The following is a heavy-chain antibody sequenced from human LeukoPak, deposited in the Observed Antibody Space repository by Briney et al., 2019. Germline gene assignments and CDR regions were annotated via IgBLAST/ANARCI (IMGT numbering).Heavy chain of an antibody. Sequence: SQTLSLTCTVSGGSISSGSYYWSWIRQPAGKGLEWIGRIYTSGSTNYNPSLKNRATISVDTSKNQFSLKLSSVTAADTAVYYCARGRRSYMDIVATVKLDPWGQGTLVTVSS. CDR3: ARGRRSYMDIVATVKLDP. CDR2: IYTSGST. CDR1: GGSISSGSYY. V-gene: IGHV4-61*02. J-gene: IGHJ5*02. D-gene: IGHD5-12*01.